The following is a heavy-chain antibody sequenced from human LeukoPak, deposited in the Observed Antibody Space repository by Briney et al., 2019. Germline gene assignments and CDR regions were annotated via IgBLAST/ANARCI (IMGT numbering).Heavy chain of an antibody. D-gene: IGHD2-2*01. CDR2: ISSSSSYI. CDR3: ARGKGVVPAASYYYMDV. CDR1: GFTFSSYS. V-gene: IGHV3-21*01. J-gene: IGHJ6*03. Sequence: GGSLRLSCAASGFTFSSYSMNWVRQAPGKGLEWVSSISSSSSYIYYADSVKGRFTISRDNAKNSLYLQMNSLRAEDTAVYYCARGKGVVPAASYYYMDVWGKGTTVTVSS.